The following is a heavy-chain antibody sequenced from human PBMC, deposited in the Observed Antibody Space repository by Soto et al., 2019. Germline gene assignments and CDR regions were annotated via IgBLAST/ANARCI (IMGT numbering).Heavy chain of an antibody. V-gene: IGHV1-8*01. CDR1: GYSFTSYD. Sequence: QLQLVQSGAEVKKPGASVKVSCKASGYSFTSYDINWVRQATGQGLEWMGWMNPNSGNTGYAQKFQGRGTMTRNTSISKAYMELSSLRSEDTAASYGARETSYGYADYWGPGNLVNASS. D-gene: IGHD5-18*01. J-gene: IGHJ4*02. CDR2: MNPNSGNT. CDR3: ARETSYGYADY.